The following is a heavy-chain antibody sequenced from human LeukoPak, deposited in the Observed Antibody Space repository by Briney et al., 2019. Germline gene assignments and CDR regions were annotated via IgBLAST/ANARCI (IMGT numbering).Heavy chain of an antibody. Sequence: GGSLRLSCAAYGFTFSSYWMHWVRQVPGKGLVWVSRINSDGSSRSYVDSVMGRFTISRDNAKNSLYLQMNSLRAEDTAVYYCASLSSSFLVDYWGQGTLVTVSS. D-gene: IGHD6-13*01. J-gene: IGHJ4*02. CDR2: INSDGSSR. CDR3: ASLSSSFLVDY. CDR1: GFTFSSYW. V-gene: IGHV3-74*01.